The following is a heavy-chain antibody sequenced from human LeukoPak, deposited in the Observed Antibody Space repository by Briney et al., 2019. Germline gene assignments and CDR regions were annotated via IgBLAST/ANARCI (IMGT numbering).Heavy chain of an antibody. CDR1: GITFSSYS. D-gene: IGHD5-24*01. CDR3: ARANRGHNPSYYYYGMDV. Sequence: PGGSLRLSCAASGITFSSYSMNWVRQAPGKGLEWVSYISSSSSTIYYADSVKGRFTISRDNAKNSLYLQMNSLRAEDTAVYYCARANRGHNPSYYYYGMDVWGQGTTVTVSS. V-gene: IGHV3-48*04. CDR2: ISSSSSTI. J-gene: IGHJ6*02.